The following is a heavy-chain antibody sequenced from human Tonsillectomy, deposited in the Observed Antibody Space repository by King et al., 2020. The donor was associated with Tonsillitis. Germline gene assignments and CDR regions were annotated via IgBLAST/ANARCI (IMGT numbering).Heavy chain of an antibody. CDR1: GVSISGNY. J-gene: IGHJ6*03. CDR2: IFYSGST. Sequence: VQLQESGPGLVKPSETLSLTCTVSGVSISGNYWSWIRQPPGRGLEWIGYIFYSGSTNYNPSLRSRVTISVDTSKNRFSLKLSSVTAADTAVYYCARRAPYSYHMDVWGKGTTVTVS. V-gene: IGHV4-59*08. CDR3: ARRAPYSYHMDV.